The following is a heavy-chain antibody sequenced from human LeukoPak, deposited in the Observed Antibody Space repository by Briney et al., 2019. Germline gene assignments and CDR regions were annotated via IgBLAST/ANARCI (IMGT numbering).Heavy chain of an antibody. D-gene: IGHD4-17*01. CDR2: IRYDGSNK. V-gene: IGHV3-30*02. CDR3: AKASRYLYGDPYFDY. CDR1: GFTFSSYG. Sequence: TGGSLRLSCAASGFTFSSYGMHWVRQAPGKGLEWVAFIRYDGSNKYYADSVKVRFTISRDNSKNTLYLQMNSLRAEDTAVYYCAKASRYLYGDPYFDYWGQGTLVTVSS. J-gene: IGHJ4*02.